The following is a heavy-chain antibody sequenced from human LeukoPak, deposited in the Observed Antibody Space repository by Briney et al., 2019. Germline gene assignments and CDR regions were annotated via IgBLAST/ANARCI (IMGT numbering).Heavy chain of an antibody. D-gene: IGHD6-19*01. Sequence: GGSLRLSCAASGFTFSDYYMSWIRQAPGKGLEWISYIRSSGSTIYYAASVKGRFTISRDNARNSLYLQMHSLRAEDTAIYHCARGNSAWYHFDYWGQGTLVSVPS. CDR2: IRSSGSTI. J-gene: IGHJ4*02. V-gene: IGHV3-11*04. CDR3: ARGNSAWYHFDY. CDR1: GFTFSDYY.